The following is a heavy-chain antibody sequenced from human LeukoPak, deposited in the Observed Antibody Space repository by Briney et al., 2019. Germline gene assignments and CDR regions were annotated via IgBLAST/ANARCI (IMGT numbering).Heavy chain of an antibody. J-gene: IGHJ4*02. CDR3: AKDCGGDCYSYN. CDR2: ISSSGSTI. D-gene: IGHD2-21*02. V-gene: IGHV3-48*03. CDR1: GFTFSSYE. Sequence: GSLRLSCAASGFTFSSYEMNWVRQAPGKGLEWVSYISSSGSTIYYADSVKGRFTISRDNSKGTAYLQMNSLRPEDTAVYYCAKDCGGDCYSYNWGQGTLVTVSS.